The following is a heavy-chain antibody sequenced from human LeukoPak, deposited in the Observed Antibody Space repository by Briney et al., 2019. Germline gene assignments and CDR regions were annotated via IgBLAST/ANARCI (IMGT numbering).Heavy chain of an antibody. CDR3: ARLFSSSGRPAAFDI. J-gene: IGHJ3*02. D-gene: IGHD3-10*01. CDR2: IYYSGST. CDR1: GGSISSSSYY. V-gene: IGHV4-39*01. Sequence: SETLSLTCTVSGGSISSSSYYWGWIRQPPGKGLEWIGSIYYSGSTYYNPSLKSRVTISVDTSKNQFSLKLSSVTAADTAVYYCARLFSSSGRPAAFDIWGQGTMVTVSS.